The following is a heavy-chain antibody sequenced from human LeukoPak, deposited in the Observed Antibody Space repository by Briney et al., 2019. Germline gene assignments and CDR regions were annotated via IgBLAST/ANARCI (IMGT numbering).Heavy chain of an antibody. Sequence: SETLSLTCTVSGVSISSDDYFWGWIRQSPGKGLEWIASVSYSGTVYYNPSLESRVTISLDTSKNQFSLTMNSVTAADTAVYYCAREVLTVTGGWFDPWGQGTLVTVSS. CDR2: VSYSGTV. CDR3: AREVLTVTGGWFDP. V-gene: IGHV4-39*07. CDR1: GVSISSDDYF. D-gene: IGHD4-17*01. J-gene: IGHJ5*02.